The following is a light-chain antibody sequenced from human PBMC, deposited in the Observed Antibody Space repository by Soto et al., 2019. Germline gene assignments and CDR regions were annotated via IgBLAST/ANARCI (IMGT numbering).Light chain of an antibody. CDR2: DAS. J-gene: IGKJ4*01. Sequence: EKVITQSPATLSVSLGERATLSCRASQSVSSNLAWYQQKPGQAPRLLIHDASTRETGIPARFSGSGSGTEFTLTISTLQSEDFAVYYCQQHNNSTLTFGGGTKVDIK. CDR3: QQHNNSTLT. CDR1: QSVSSN. V-gene: IGKV3-15*01.